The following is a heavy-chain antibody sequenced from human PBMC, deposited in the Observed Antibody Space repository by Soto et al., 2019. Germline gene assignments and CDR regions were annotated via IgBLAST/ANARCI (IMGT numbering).Heavy chain of an antibody. J-gene: IGHJ4*02. CDR3: TRGYYGPDY. Sequence: EVQLVESGGGSVQPGGSLRLSCAASGFTFSSYFMYWVRQAPGKGLVWVSLIDNDGGTTNYADSVKGRFTISRDNAKNTLYLQMNSLRAEDTAVYYCTRGYYGPDYWGQGTLVTVSS. D-gene: IGHD3-10*01. CDR1: GFTFSSYF. CDR2: IDNDGGTT. V-gene: IGHV3-74*01.